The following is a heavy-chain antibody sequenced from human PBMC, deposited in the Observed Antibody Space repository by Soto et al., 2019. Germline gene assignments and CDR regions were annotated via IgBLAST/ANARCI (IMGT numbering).Heavy chain of an antibody. Sequence: EVQLVESGGGLVQPGGSLRLSCAASGFTVSTKYMSWVRQAPGKGLERVSVIYSGGSTFYADSVRGRFTISRDNSKNTVNLQMNSLRAEDTAVYYCARDPWAADYWGQGTLVTVSS. J-gene: IGHJ4*02. D-gene: IGHD3-16*01. CDR1: GFTVSTKY. CDR3: ARDPWAADY. CDR2: IYSGGST. V-gene: IGHV3-66*01.